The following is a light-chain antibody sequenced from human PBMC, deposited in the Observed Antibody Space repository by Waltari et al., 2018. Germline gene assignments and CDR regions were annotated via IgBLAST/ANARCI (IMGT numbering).Light chain of an antibody. Sequence: EIVMTHSPATLSVSPGESVTLSCRASRTVNSTLAWYQQKPGQAPRLLIYGPSTTATGIPARFSGTGSGTEFTLTISSVQSADFAVYYCQQFYDWPLTFGGGTKVELK. CDR2: GPS. CDR3: QQFYDWPLT. V-gene: IGKV3-15*01. J-gene: IGKJ4*01. CDR1: RTVNST.